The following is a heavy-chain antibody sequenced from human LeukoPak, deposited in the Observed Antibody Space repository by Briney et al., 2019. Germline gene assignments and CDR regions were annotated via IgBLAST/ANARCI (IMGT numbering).Heavy chain of an antibody. V-gene: IGHV3-53*05. Sequence: GGSLRLSCAASGFTVSSDYMSWVRQAPGKGLEWVSVIYSGGSTYYADSVKGRFTISRDKSKNTVYLQMNSMRFEDTAMYYCARNWFDPWGQGTLVTVSS. CDR2: IYSGGST. CDR1: GFTVSSDY. CDR3: ARNWFDP. J-gene: IGHJ5*02.